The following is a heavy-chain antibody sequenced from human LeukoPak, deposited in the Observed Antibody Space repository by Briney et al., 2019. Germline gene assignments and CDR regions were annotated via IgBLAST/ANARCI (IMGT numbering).Heavy chain of an antibody. J-gene: IGHJ6*02. CDR3: ARDSSPPYYYYGMDV. Sequence: PGGSLRLSCAASGFTFSSYWMSWVRQAPGKGLEWVANIKQDGSEKYYVDSVKGRFTISRDNAKNSLYLQMNSLRAEDTAVYYCARDSSPPYYYYGMDVWGQGTTVTVSS. V-gene: IGHV3-7*01. CDR1: GFTFSSYW. CDR2: IKQDGSEK.